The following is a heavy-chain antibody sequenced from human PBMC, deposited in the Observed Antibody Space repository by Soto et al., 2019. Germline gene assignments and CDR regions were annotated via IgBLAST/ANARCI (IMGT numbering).Heavy chain of an antibody. CDR3: ARAGYSYGYLDY. CDR2: INHSGST. J-gene: IGHJ4*02. CDR1: GGSFSGYY. Sequence: SETLSLTCAVYGGSFSGYYWSWIRQPPGKGLEWIGEINHSGSTNYNPSLKSRVTISVDTSKNQFSLKLSSVTAADTAVYYCARAGYSYGYLDYWGQGNLVTVSS. D-gene: IGHD5-18*01. V-gene: IGHV4-34*01.